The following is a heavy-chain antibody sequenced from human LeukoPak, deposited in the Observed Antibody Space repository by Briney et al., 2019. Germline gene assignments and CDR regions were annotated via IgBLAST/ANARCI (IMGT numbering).Heavy chain of an antibody. D-gene: IGHD1-26*01. Sequence: GGSLRLSCAASGVTVSSNYMSWVRQAPGNGLEWVSPINSGGNTYYADSVKGRFTISRDNSKNTLYLQMNSLRAEDTAVYYCARVAQVHYHFDFWGQGTPVTVSS. CDR1: GVTVSSNY. J-gene: IGHJ4*02. V-gene: IGHV3-66*01. CDR3: ARVAQVHYHFDF. CDR2: INSGGNT.